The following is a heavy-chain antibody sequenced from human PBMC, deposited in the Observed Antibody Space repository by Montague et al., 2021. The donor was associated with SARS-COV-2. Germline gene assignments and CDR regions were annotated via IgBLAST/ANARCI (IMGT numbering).Heavy chain of an antibody. D-gene: IGHD2-8*01. CDR2: TYYRSKWYN. J-gene: IGHJ5*02. Sequence: CAISGDSVSSNSAAWNWVRQSPSRGLEWLGRTYYRSKWYNDYAVSVKSRITINPDISKNQFSLQLNSVTPGDTAVYYCARDDPYCTNGVCYTGNWFDPWGQGTLVTVSS. V-gene: IGHV6-1*01. CDR3: ARDDPYCTNGVCYTGNWFDP. CDR1: GDSVSSNSAA.